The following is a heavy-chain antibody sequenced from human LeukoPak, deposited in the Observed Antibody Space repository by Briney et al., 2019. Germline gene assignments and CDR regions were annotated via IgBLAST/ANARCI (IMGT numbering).Heavy chain of an antibody. CDR3: ARGGYNTAPDY. CDR1: GFTFSSYD. J-gene: IGHJ4*02. Sequence: PGGSLRLSCAASGFTFSSYDMHWVRHSTGKGLEWVSAIGTAGDTYYPGSVKGRFTISRENAKSSLYLQMNGLRAGDTAVYYCARGGYNTAPDYWGQGTLVTVSS. V-gene: IGHV3-13*01. CDR2: IGTAGDT. D-gene: IGHD2-15*01.